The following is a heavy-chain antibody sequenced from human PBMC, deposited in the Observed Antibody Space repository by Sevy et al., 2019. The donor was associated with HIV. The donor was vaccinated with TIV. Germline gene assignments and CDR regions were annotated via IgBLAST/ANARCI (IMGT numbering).Heavy chain of an antibody. J-gene: IGHJ4*02. Sequence: TLSLTCTVSGGSITSLYWNWIRQPPGKGLGWIANIYYNGHINYNPSFKIRVTLSLDTSKNQFSLRLSSVTAADTAMYYCAGENAWGRGYSWGQGTLVTVSS. CDR3: AGENAWGRGYS. D-gene: IGHD1-26*01. CDR2: IYYNGHI. CDR1: GGSITSLY. V-gene: IGHV4-59*08.